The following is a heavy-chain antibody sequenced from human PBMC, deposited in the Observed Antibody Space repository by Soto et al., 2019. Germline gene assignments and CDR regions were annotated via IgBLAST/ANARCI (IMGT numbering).Heavy chain of an antibody. CDR3: ARDVRSHDYGHYYYGMDV. J-gene: IGHJ6*02. D-gene: IGHD4-17*01. V-gene: IGHV1-18*01. CDR2: ISIYNGNT. CDR1: GYTFTSYG. Sequence: QVQLVQSGAEVNKPGASVKVSSKASGYTFTSYGISWVRQAPGQGLEWMGWISIYNGNTNYAQKLQGRVTMTTDTSTSTAYMELRSLRSDDTAVYYCARDVRSHDYGHYYYGMDVWGQGTTVTVSS.